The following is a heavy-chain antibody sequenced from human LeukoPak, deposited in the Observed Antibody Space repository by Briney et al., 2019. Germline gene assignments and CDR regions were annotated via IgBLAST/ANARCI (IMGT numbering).Heavy chain of an antibody. CDR2: IYLGDSDT. D-gene: IGHD6-13*01. V-gene: IGHV5-51*01. Sequence: GESLKISCKGSGYSFTSYWIGWVRQMPGKGLEWMGIIYLGDSDTRYSPSFQGHVTISADKSISTAYLQWSSLKASDTAIYYCARQASSWAFDMWGQGTMVTVSS. CDR1: GYSFTSYW. CDR3: ARQASSWAFDM. J-gene: IGHJ3*02.